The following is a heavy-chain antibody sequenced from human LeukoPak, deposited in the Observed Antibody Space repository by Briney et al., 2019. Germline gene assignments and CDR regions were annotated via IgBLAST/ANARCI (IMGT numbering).Heavy chain of an antibody. Sequence: PSETLSLTCAVYGGSFSGYYWSWIRQPPGKGLEWIGEINHSGSTNYNPSLKSRVTISADTSKNQFSLKLSSVTAADTAVYYCARHTKITMIVVVPRGGFDYWGQGTLVTVSS. CDR1: GGSFSGYY. D-gene: IGHD3-22*01. CDR2: INHSGST. J-gene: IGHJ4*02. V-gene: IGHV4-34*01. CDR3: ARHTKITMIVVVPRGGFDY.